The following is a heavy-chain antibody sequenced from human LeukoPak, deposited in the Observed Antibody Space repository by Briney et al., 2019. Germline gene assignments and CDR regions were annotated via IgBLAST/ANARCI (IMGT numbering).Heavy chain of an antibody. CDR1: GFTFSNSE. CDR2: ISTSGSSR. D-gene: IGHD6-6*01. J-gene: IGHJ4*02. CDR3: ARGWQLGN. Sequence: TGGSPRLSCAAAGFTFSNSEMSWVRQAPGKGLEWVSYISTSGSSRFYADSVKGRITVSRDNAKNSLYLQMNSLRAENTPVYYCARGWQLGNWGQGTPVTVSS. V-gene: IGHV3-48*03.